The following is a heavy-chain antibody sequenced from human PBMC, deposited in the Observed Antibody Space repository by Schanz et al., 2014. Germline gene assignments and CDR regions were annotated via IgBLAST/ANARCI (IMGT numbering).Heavy chain of an antibody. Sequence: QVQLQESGPGLVKPSQTLSLTCTVSGGSVSSGGDYWSWIRQHPGKGLEWIGFISYSGSTYYNPSRKSRVTRSVDTSKNQFYLNLSSATAADTAVYYCARDRGHGDLPGDIWGQGTMVTVSS. CDR2: ISYSGST. CDR1: GGSVSSGGDY. D-gene: IGHD4-17*01. V-gene: IGHV4-31*03. CDR3: ARDRGHGDLPGDI. J-gene: IGHJ3*02.